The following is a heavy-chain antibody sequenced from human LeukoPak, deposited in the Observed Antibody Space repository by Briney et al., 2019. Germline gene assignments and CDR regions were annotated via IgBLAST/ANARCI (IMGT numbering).Heavy chain of an antibody. Sequence: PSETLSLTCAVYGGSFSGYYWSWIRQPPGKGLEWIGEINHSGSTYYNPSLKSRVTISVDTSKNQFSLKLSSVTAADTAVYYCARRITMVRALPNNWFDPWGQGTLVTVSS. CDR3: ARRITMVRALPNNWFDP. CDR2: INHSGST. V-gene: IGHV4-34*01. CDR1: GGSFSGYY. D-gene: IGHD3-10*01. J-gene: IGHJ5*02.